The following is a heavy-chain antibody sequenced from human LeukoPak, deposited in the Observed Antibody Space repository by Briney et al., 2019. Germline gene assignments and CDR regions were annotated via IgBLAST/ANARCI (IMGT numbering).Heavy chain of an antibody. D-gene: IGHD3-10*01. CDR3: AKARVRGVILPFDY. J-gene: IGHJ4*02. V-gene: IGHV3-23*01. CDR2: ISGGGAST. Sequence: GASLRLSCAASGFTFTSYAMTWVRQAPGKGLEWVSAISGGGASTHYADPLKGRFTISRDNSKNTLYLQMSSLRAEDTAVYYCAKARVRGVILPFDYWGQGALVTVSS. CDR1: GFTFTSYA.